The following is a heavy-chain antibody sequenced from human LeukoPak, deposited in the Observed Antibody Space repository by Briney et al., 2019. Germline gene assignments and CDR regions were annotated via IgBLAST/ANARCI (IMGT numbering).Heavy chain of an antibody. D-gene: IGHD3-10*01. CDR1: GYTFTTYA. J-gene: IGHJ4*02. CDR3: ALIWFGDQYRGGFDY. V-gene: IGHV1-3*01. CDR2: INAGDGNT. Sequence: ASVKVSCKAAGYTFTTYAIHWVRQAPGQRIEWMGWINAGDGNTRYLQKFQGRVTITRDTSASIAYMDLSSLRSEDTAVYYCALIWFGDQYRGGFDYWGQGTLVTVSS.